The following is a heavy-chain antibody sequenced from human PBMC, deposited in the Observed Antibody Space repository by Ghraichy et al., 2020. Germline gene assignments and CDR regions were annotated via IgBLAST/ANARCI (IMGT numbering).Heavy chain of an antibody. J-gene: IGHJ6*02. D-gene: IGHD4-17*01. V-gene: IGHV1-58*01. CDR3: AADSLRYGDYGVQWNYYGMDV. Sequence: SVKVSCKASGFSFSNSAVQWVRQARGQRPEWIGWIVVGSGNTNHAQKFQERVSIIRDTSTSTAYMELSSLRSEDTAVYYCAADSLRYGDYGVQWNYYGMDVWGQGTTVVVSS. CDR1: GFSFSNSA. CDR2: IVVGSGNT.